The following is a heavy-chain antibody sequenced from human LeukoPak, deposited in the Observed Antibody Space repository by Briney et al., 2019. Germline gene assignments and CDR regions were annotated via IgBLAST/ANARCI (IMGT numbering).Heavy chain of an antibody. V-gene: IGHV1-69*04. CDR3: ARDPGSYYDFWSGYYTALGEFDP. CDR1: GGTFSSYT. CDR2: IIPILGIP. J-gene: IGHJ5*02. Sequence: SVKVSCKASGGTFSSYTISWVRQAPGQGLEWMGRIIPILGIPNYAQKFQGRVTITADKSTSTAYMELSGLRSEDTAVYYCARDPGSYYDFWSGYYTALGEFDPWGQGTLVTVSS. D-gene: IGHD3-3*01.